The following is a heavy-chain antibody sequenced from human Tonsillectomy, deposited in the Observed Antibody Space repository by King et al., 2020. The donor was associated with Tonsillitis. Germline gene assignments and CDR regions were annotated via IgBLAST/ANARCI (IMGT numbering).Heavy chain of an antibody. CDR1: GFTFSSYG. D-gene: IGHD2-2*01. CDR3: ARDQLPYYYMDV. J-gene: IGHJ6*03. V-gene: IGHV3-33*08. Sequence: VQLVESGGGVVQPGRSLRLSCAASGFTFSSYGMHWVRQAPGKGLEWVAVIWDDGSNKYYADSVKGRFTISRDNSKNTLYLQMNSLRAEDTAVYYCARDQLPYYYMDVWGKGTTVTVSS. CDR2: IWDDGSNK.